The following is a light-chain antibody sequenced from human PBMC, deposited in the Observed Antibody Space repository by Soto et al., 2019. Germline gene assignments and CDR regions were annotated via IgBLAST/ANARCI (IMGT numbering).Light chain of an antibody. CDR2: AAS. CDR3: QQSYSTPRT. Sequence: DIQMTQSPSSLSASVGDRATITCRASQRISTYLNWYQQKPGKAPKLLIYAASSLQSGVPSRFSGSGSGTDFTLTISSLQPEDFATYYCQQSYSTPRTFGQGTKLEIK. J-gene: IGKJ2*01. V-gene: IGKV1-39*01. CDR1: QRISTY.